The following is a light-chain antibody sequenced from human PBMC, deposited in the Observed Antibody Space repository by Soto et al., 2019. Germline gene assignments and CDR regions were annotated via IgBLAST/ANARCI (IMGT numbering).Light chain of an antibody. J-gene: IGKJ3*01. V-gene: IGKV3-20*01. CDR2: GAS. CDR3: QQYGSSPQFT. CDR1: QSVTGSY. Sequence: EIMLTQSPDTLSLSPGERATLSCRASQSVTGSYLAWYQHRPGQAPRLLIYGASTRATGIPDRFSGSGSGTDFTLTISRLEPEDFAVYYCQQYGSSPQFTFGPGTRVDLK.